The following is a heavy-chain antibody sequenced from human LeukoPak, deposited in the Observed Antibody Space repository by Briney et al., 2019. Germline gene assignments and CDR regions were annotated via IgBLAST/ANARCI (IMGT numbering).Heavy chain of an antibody. Sequence: GGSLRLSCAAPGFTFSSYGMHSVRQAPGKGLEWVAFIRYDGSNKYYADSVKGRFTISRDNSKNTLYLQMNSLRDEDTAVYYCAKDGDDILTGYPLFDYWGQGTLVTVSS. J-gene: IGHJ4*02. V-gene: IGHV3-30*02. CDR1: GFTFSSYG. CDR2: IRYDGSNK. D-gene: IGHD3-9*01. CDR3: AKDGDDILTGYPLFDY.